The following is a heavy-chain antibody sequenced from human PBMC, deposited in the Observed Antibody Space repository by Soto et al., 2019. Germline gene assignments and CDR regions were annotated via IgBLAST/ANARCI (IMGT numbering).Heavy chain of an antibody. J-gene: IGHJ4*02. CDR3: ARLAPPYCSSTSCQLDY. D-gene: IGHD2-2*01. CDR2: IYPGDSDT. V-gene: IGHV5-51*01. CDR1: GYSFTIYW. Sequence: PGESLKISCKGSGYSFTIYWIGWVRQMPGKGLEWMGIIYPGDSDTRYSPSFQGQVTISADKSISTAYLQWSSLKASDTAMYYCARLAPPYCSSTSCQLDYWGQGTLVTVS.